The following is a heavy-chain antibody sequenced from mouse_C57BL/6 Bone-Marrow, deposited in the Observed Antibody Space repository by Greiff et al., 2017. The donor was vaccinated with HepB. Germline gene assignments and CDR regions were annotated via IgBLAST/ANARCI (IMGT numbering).Heavy chain of an antibody. D-gene: IGHD1-1*01. CDR2: IHPNSGST. J-gene: IGHJ4*01. CDR1: GYTFTSYW. Sequence: QVQLQQPGAELVKPGASVKLSCKASGYTFTSYWMHWVKQRPGQGLEWIGLIHPNSGSTNYNEKFKSKATLTVDKSSSTAYMQLSSLTSEDSAVYCCATTTVVNYYSMDYWGQGTSVTVSS. V-gene: IGHV1-64*01. CDR3: ATTTVVNYYSMDY.